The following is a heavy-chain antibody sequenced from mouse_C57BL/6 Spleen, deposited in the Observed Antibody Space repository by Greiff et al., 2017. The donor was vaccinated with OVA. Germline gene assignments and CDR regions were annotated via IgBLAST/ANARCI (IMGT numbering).Heavy chain of an antibody. CDR2: IWSGGST. D-gene: IGHD3-3*01. CDR1: GFSLPSYG. CDR3: AREDLGNWYFDV. Sequence: VKVVESGPGLVQPSQSLSITCTVSGFSLPSYGVHWVRQSPGKGLEWLGVIWSGGSTDYNAAFISILSISKDNSKSQVFFKRNRLQADDTSIYYCAREDLGNWYFDVWGTGTTVTVSS. V-gene: IGHV2-2*01. J-gene: IGHJ1*03.